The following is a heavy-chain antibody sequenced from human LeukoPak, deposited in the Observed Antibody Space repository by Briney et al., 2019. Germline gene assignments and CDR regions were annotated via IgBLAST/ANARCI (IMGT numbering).Heavy chain of an antibody. CDR3: TRGRYYLDS. D-gene: IGHD4-17*01. Sequence: PGGSLRLSCAASGFTFSTYWMHWVRQAPGKGLVWVSRFNSDGRSAYYADSVKGRFTISRDNAKNTLYLQMNSLRAEDTVVYYCTRGRYYLDSWGQGTLVTVSS. J-gene: IGHJ4*02. V-gene: IGHV3-74*01. CDR1: GFTFSTYW. CDR2: FNSDGRSA.